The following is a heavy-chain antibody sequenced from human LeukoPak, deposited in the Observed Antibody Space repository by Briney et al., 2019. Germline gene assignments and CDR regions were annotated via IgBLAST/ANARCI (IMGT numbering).Heavy chain of an antibody. CDR3: VGGAARNRH. CDR2: IKTKTDGDRT. Sequence: PGGSLRLSCVVSGFTFSNAWMSWIRQAPGKGLEWVGRIKTKTDGDRTDYAAPVEGRFTISRDDSKNTLSLQMNSLKTEDTAVYFLVGGAARNRHWGQGTLVTVSS. J-gene: IGHJ4*02. CDR1: GFTFSNAW. D-gene: IGHD3-16*01. V-gene: IGHV3-15*01.